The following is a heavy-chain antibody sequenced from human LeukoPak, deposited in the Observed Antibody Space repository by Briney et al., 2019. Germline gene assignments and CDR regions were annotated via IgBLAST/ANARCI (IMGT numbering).Heavy chain of an antibody. Sequence: ASVKVSCKASGYTFTSYAMHWVRQAPGQRLEWMGWINAGNGNTKYSQKFQGRVTITRDTSASTAYMELSSLRSEDTAVYYCARVHPTVEEDIVVVPAAHFDYWGQGTLVTVSS. V-gene: IGHV1-3*01. CDR3: ARVHPTVEEDIVVVPAAHFDY. J-gene: IGHJ4*02. CDR2: INAGNGNT. D-gene: IGHD2-2*01. CDR1: GYTFTSYA.